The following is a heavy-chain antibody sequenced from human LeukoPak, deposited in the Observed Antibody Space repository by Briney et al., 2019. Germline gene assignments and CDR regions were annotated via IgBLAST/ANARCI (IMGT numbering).Heavy chain of an antibody. CDR1: GYTFTGYY. CDR2: INPNGGAT. V-gene: IGHV1-2*02. Sequence: ASVKVSCKASGYTFTGYYIHWVRQAPGQGLEYMGWINPNGGATKSVRKFQGRVTLTRDTSISTAYMELGRLRSDDTAVYYCARYGVCSNGVCYYDYWGQGTLVTVSS. J-gene: IGHJ4*02. D-gene: IGHD2-8*01. CDR3: ARYGVCSNGVCYYDY.